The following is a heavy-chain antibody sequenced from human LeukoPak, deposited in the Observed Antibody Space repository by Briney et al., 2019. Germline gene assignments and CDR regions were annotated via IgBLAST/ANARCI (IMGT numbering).Heavy chain of an antibody. J-gene: IGHJ4*02. Sequence: ASVKVSCKVSGYTLTGLSMHWVRQAPGKGLEWMGGFDPEDGETIYAQKFQGRVTMAEDTSTDTAYMELSSLRSEDTAVYYCAAIPVWVVVPAAQFDYWGQGTLVTVSS. V-gene: IGHV1-24*01. CDR3: AAIPVWVVVPAAQFDY. D-gene: IGHD2-2*01. CDR1: GYTLTGLS. CDR2: FDPEDGET.